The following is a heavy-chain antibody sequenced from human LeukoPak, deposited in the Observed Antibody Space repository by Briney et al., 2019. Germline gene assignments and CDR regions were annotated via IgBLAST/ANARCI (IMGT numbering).Heavy chain of an antibody. CDR2: IYHSGST. CDR1: GGSISSSNW. D-gene: IGHD2-15*01. V-gene: IGHV4-4*02. Sequence: KPSETLSLTCAVSGGSISSSNWWSWVRQPPGKGLEWIGEIYHSGSTNYNPSLKSRVTISVDKSKNQFSLKLSSVTAADTAVYYCARAGKYCSGGSCYSEYYFDYWGQGTLVTVSS. J-gene: IGHJ4*02. CDR3: ARAGKYCSGGSCYSEYYFDY.